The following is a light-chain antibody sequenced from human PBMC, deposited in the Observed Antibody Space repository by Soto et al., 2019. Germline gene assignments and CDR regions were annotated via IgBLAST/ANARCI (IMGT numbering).Light chain of an antibody. CDR1: QSVNNW. CDR3: QYYDAYFGA. J-gene: IGKJ1*01. CDR2: GAS. V-gene: IGKV1-5*01. Sequence: DIQMTQSPSTLSASVGDRVTITCRASQSVNNWLAWYQQKPGKAPKILIYGASTLETGVPSRFSGSGSGTEFTLTITSLQPDDFATYYCQYYDAYFGAFCQGTKVEI.